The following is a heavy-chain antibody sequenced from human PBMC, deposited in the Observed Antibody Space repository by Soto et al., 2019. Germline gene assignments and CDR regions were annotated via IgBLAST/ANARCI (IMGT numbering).Heavy chain of an antibody. CDR1: GDSISRSVW. Sequence: QVQMQESGPGLVKPSGTLSLTCAVSGDSISRSVWWTWVRQPPGKGLEWIGEVFRNGDTNYNPSLKSRVTMSVDKSTNDFSLKVTSVTAADTAIYYCARKAWVRFDYWGQGALVTVSS. CDR2: VFRNGDT. V-gene: IGHV4-4*02. CDR3: ARKAWVRFDY. D-gene: IGHD7-27*01. J-gene: IGHJ4*02.